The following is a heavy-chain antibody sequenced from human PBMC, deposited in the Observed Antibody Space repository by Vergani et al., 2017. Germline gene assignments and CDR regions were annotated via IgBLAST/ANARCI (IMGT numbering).Heavy chain of an antibody. Sequence: QVQLVQSGAEVKKPGASVKVSCKASGYTFTSYDINWVRQATGQGLEWMGWMNPNSGNTGYAQKFQGRVTMTRNTSISTAYMELSSLRSEDTAVYYCARDGLLNIVVVPAARGSFFDIWGQGTMVTVSS. V-gene: IGHV1-8*01. CDR2: MNPNSGNT. J-gene: IGHJ3*02. CDR3: ARDGLLNIVVVPAARGSFFDI. CDR1: GYTFTSYD. D-gene: IGHD2-2*01.